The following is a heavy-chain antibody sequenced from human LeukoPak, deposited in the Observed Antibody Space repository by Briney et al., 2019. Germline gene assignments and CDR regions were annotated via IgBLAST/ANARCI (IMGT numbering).Heavy chain of an antibody. CDR3: ARDREDSSSWNFYYYYGMDV. D-gene: IGHD6-13*01. V-gene: IGHV4-4*07. Sequence: SETLSLTCTVSGGSISSYYWSWIRQPAGKGLEWIGRIYTSGSTNYNPSLKSRVTMSVDTSKNQFSLKLSSVIAADTAVYYCARDREDSSSWNFYYYYGMDVWGQGTTVTVSS. CDR2: IYTSGST. J-gene: IGHJ6*02. CDR1: GGSISSYY.